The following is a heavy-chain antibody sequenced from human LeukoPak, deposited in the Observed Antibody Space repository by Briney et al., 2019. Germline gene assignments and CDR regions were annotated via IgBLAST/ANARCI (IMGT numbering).Heavy chain of an antibody. CDR3: ARVRSEYYDSSGYSDDAFDI. D-gene: IGHD3-22*01. V-gene: IGHV4-31*03. CDR2: IYYSGST. J-gene: IGHJ3*02. Sequence: SETLSLTCTVSGGSISSGGYYWSWIRQHPGKGLEWIGYIYYSGSTYYNPSIKSRVTISVDTSKNQFSLKLSSVTAADTAVYYCARVRSEYYDSSGYSDDAFDIWGQGTMVTVSS. CDR1: GGSISSGGYY.